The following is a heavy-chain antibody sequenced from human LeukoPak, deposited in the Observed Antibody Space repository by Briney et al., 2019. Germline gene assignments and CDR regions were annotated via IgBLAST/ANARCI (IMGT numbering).Heavy chain of an antibody. J-gene: IGHJ4*02. Sequence: SQTLSLTCTVSGGSISSGGYYWSWIRQPPGKGLEWIGYIYHSGSTYYNPSLKSRVTISVDRSKNQFSLKLSSVTAADTAVYYCARVVGTANNYYFEHWGQGTLVTVSS. CDR3: ARVVGTANNYYFEH. D-gene: IGHD2-21*02. V-gene: IGHV4-30-2*01. CDR2: IYHSGST. CDR1: GGSISSGGYY.